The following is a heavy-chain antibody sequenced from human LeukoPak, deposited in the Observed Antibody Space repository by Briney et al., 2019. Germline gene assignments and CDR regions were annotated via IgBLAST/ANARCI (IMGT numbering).Heavy chain of an antibody. CDR1: GYTFTNYD. Sequence: GASVKVSCKASGYTFTNYDINWVRQATGQGLEWMGWMNPNSGNTGYAQKFQGRVTMTRNTSISTAYMELSSLRSEDTAVYYCARVSDYGSGSYSGPLYFDYWGQGTLVTVSS. J-gene: IGHJ4*02. CDR2: MNPNSGNT. D-gene: IGHD3-10*01. CDR3: ARVSDYGSGSYSGPLYFDY. V-gene: IGHV1-8*02.